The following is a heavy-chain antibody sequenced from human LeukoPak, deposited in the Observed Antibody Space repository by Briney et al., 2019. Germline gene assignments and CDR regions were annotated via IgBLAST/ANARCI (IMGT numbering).Heavy chain of an antibody. Sequence: AGGSLRLSCAASGFTFRSYWMHWVRQAPGKGLEWVAVIWYDGSNKYYADSVKVRFTISRDNSKNTLYLQMNSLRTEDTAVYYCAKDLAAMGHDWGQGTLVTVSS. D-gene: IGHD5-18*01. CDR3: AKDLAAMGHD. V-gene: IGHV3-33*06. J-gene: IGHJ4*02. CDR2: IWYDGSNK. CDR1: GFTFRSYW.